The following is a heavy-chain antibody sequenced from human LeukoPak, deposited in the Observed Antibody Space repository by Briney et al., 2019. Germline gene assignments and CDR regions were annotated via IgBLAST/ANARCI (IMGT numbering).Heavy chain of an antibody. CDR2: INPNSGNT. CDR3: ARNGRGTYDF. D-gene: IGHD3-16*01. CDR1: GYTFITYF. J-gene: IGHJ4*02. Sequence: ASVKVSCKASGYTFITYFFHWVRHAPGQGLEWMGWINPNSGNTNYAQKFQGRVTMTRDTSISTTYMELSRLSSDDTAVYYCARNGRGTYDFWGQGTLVTVSS. V-gene: IGHV1-2*02.